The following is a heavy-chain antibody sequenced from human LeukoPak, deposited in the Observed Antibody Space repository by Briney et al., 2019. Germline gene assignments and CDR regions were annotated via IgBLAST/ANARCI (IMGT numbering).Heavy chain of an antibody. J-gene: IGHJ6*02. CDR3: ASQSPSIAAAGSNDYYYYGMDV. V-gene: IGHV1-46*01. CDR1: GYSFTDYH. Sequence: ASVKVSCKASGYSFTDYHIHWVRQAPGQGPEWMGIINGGGGTPTYAQIFQGRVTMARDTSTSTMYMELSSLKSEDTAVYYCASQSPSIAAAGSNDYYYYGMDVWGQGTTVTVSS. D-gene: IGHD6-13*01. CDR2: INGGGGTP.